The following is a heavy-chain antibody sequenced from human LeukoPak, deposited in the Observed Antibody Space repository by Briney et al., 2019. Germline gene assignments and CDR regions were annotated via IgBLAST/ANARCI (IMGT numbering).Heavy chain of an antibody. J-gene: IGHJ4*03. D-gene: IGHD4-23*01. V-gene: IGHV3-48*03. CDR1: GFTFSSYE. CDR2: ISSSGSTI. CDR3: ARGRGGLSYFDY. Sequence: PGGSLRLSCAASGFTFSSYEMNWVRQAPGEGLEWVSYISSSGSTIYYAHSVKGRFTISRDNAKNSLYLQMNSPRAEDTAVYYCARGRGGLSYFDYWGQGTLVTVSS.